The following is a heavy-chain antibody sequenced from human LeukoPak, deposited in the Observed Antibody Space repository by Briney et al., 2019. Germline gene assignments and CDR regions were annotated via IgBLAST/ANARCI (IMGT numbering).Heavy chain of an antibody. V-gene: IGHV4-59*12. D-gene: IGHD3-3*01. CDR2: LSKSGNT. Sequence: SETLSLTCTVSGGSISSYYWSWIRRPPGKGLERIGYLSKSGNTNYSPSLKSRVTIFGDTSKNQFSLSLTSVTAADTAVYYCVRDQGFLAYWGQGTLVTVSS. CDR1: GGSISSYY. CDR3: VRDQGFLAY. J-gene: IGHJ4*02.